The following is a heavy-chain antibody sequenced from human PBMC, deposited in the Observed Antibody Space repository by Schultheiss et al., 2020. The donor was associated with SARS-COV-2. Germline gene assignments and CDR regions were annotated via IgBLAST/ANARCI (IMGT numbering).Heavy chain of an antibody. CDR2: IYYSGST. D-gene: IGHD2-2*01. CDR1: GGSFSGYY. CDR3: ARHSYCSSTSCYAGAFDI. J-gene: IGHJ3*02. Sequence: SETLSLTCAVYGGSFSGYYWSWIRQHPGKGLEWIGYIYYSGSTYYNPSLKSRVTISVDTSKNQFSLKLSSVTAADTAVYYCARHSYCSSTSCYAGAFDIWGQGTMVTVSS. V-gene: IGHV4-59*08.